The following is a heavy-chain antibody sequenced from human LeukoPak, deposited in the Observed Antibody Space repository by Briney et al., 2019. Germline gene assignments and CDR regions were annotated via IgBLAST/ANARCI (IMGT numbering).Heavy chain of an antibody. J-gene: IGHJ3*02. CDR3: ARERYGSGSEAFDI. D-gene: IGHD3-10*01. CDR2: IYYSGST. Sequence: PSETLSLTCTVSGGSISSYYWSWLRQPPGKGLVWIGYIYYSGSTNYNPSLKSRVTISLETSKNQFSQKLSSVSGADTAVYYCARERYGSGSEAFDIWGQGTMVTVSS. CDR1: GGSISSYY. V-gene: IGHV4-59*01.